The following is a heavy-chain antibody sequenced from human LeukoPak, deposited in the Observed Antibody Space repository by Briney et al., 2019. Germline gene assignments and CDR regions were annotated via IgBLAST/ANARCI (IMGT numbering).Heavy chain of an antibody. D-gene: IGHD6-13*01. V-gene: IGHV1-24*01. CDR1: GYTLTELS. CDR3: ATGPSIAAAGTFDY. J-gene: IGHJ4*02. CDR2: FDPEGGET. Sequence: ASVKVSCKVSGYTLTELSMHWVRQAPGKGLEWMGGFDPEGGETIYAQKFQGRVTMTEDTSTDTAYMELSSLRSEDTAVYYCATGPSIAAAGTFDYWGQGTLVTVSS.